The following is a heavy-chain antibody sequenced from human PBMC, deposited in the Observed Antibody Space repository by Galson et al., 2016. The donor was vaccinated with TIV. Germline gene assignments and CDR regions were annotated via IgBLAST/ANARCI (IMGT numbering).Heavy chain of an antibody. Sequence: QSGAEVKKPGESLKISCKGSGYSLTSYYIAWVRQMHGKGLEWMGILYPGDSHARYSPSFQGQVTISADKSIRTAYLQWSSLKASDTAIYHCARHNYYDGIYHAFDIWGQGTMVTVSS. CDR3: ARHNYYDGIYHAFDI. CDR1: GYSLTSYY. V-gene: IGHV5-51*01. CDR2: LYPGDSHA. D-gene: IGHD3-22*01. J-gene: IGHJ3*02.